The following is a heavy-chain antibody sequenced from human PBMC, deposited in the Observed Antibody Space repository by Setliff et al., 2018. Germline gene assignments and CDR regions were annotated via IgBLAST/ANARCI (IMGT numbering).Heavy chain of an antibody. Sequence: GGSLRLSCTVYGFSFNKYWMYWVRQAPGEGLEWVSRINGDATIANYADSVKGRFTISRDNARNALYLQMVSLRGEDSGVYFCAALDWGENFYNVDVWGKGTTVTVSS. J-gene: IGHJ6*03. CDR1: GFSFNKYW. CDR2: INGDATIA. CDR3: AALDWGENFYNVDV. V-gene: IGHV3-74*01. D-gene: IGHD7-27*01.